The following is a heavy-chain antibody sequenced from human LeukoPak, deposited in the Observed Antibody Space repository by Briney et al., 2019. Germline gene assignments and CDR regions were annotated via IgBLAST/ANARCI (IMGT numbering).Heavy chain of an antibody. CDR3: AREGATGGTYNWFDP. CDR2: IYTSGST. D-gene: IGHD1-26*01. J-gene: IGHJ5*02. CDR1: GGSISSGSYY. V-gene: IGHV4-61*02. Sequence: PSETLSLTCTVSGGSISSGSYYWSWIRQPAGKGLEWIGRIYTSGSTNYNPSLKSRVTISVDTSKNLFSLKLSSVTAADTAVYYCAREGATGGTYNWFDPWGQGTLVTVSS.